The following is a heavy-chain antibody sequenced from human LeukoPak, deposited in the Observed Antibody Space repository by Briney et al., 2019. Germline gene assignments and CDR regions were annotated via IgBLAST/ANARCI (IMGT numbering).Heavy chain of an antibody. D-gene: IGHD3-3*01. V-gene: IGHV4-39*01. CDR1: GGSISSSSYY. Sequence: SETLSLTRTVSGGSISSSSYYWGWIRQPPGKGLEWIGSIYYSGSTYYNPSLKSRVTISVDTSKNQFSLKLSSVTAADTAVYYCARLSRHYDFWSGYSNDAFDIWGQGTMVTVSS. J-gene: IGHJ3*02. CDR3: ARLSRHYDFWSGYSNDAFDI. CDR2: IYYSGST.